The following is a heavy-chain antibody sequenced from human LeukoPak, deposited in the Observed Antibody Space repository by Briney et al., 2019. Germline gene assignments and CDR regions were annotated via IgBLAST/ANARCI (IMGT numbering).Heavy chain of an antibody. CDR2: INHSGST. CDR1: GGSFSGYY. V-gene: IGHV4-34*01. D-gene: IGHD3-22*01. CDR3: ARGTRPHYYDSSGFGWFDP. J-gene: IGHJ5*02. Sequence: PSETLSLTCAVYGGSFSGYYWSWIRQPPGKGLEWIGEINHSGSTNYNPSLKSRVTISVDTSKNQFSLKLSSVTAADTAVYYCARGTRPHYYDSSGFGWFDPWGQGTLVTVSP.